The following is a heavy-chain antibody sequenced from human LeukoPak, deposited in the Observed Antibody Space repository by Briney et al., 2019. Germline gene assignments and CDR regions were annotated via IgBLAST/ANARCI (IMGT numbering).Heavy chain of an antibody. V-gene: IGHV3-30*04. CDR2: ISYGGSNK. D-gene: IGHD6-13*01. CDR1: GFTFSSYA. Sequence: PGGSLRLSCAASGFTFSSYAMHWVRQAPGKGLEWVAVISYGGSNKYYADSVKGRFTISRDNSKNTLYLQMNSLRAEDTAVYYCASVHFDFPYSSSWYTGNWFDPWGQGTLVTVSS. J-gene: IGHJ5*02. CDR3: ASVHFDFPYSSSWYTGNWFDP.